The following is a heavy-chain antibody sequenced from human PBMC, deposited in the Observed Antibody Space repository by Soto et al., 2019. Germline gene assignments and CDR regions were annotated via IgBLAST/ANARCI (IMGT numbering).Heavy chain of an antibody. CDR1: GYTFTGHY. V-gene: IGHV1-2*04. CDR3: ASACGRRMEAFDI. J-gene: IGHJ3*02. D-gene: IGHD1-26*01. Sequence: QVQLVQSGAEVKKPGASVKVSCKASGYTFTGHYIYWVRQAPGQGLEWMGWINPNNGATNYAQKFQGWVTMTRDTSSTTAYIEMTRLTSDDTAVYYCASACGRRMEAFDIWGRGTMVTVSS. CDR2: INPNNGAT.